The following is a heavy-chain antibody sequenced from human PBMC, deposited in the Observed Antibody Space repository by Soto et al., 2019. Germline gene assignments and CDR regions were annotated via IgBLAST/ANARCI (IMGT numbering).Heavy chain of an antibody. V-gene: IGHV4-31*03. CDR3: ARFAKEENPKLESWYAFDF. D-gene: IGHD6-13*01. CDR2: IYYRGGT. CDR1: GGSIRSGGYF. Sequence: PSETLSLTCTVSGGSIRSGGYFWSWVRQQPGKGLEWLGHIYYRGGTSYNPSLESRVAMSVDTSRNEFTLKVNSVTAADTAIYYCARFAKEENPKLESWYAFDFWGRGTLVTVSS. J-gene: IGHJ4*02.